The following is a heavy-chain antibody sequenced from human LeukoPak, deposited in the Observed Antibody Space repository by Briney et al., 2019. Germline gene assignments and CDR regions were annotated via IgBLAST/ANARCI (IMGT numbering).Heavy chain of an antibody. D-gene: IGHD6-6*01. V-gene: IGHV3-23*01. CDR2: LSASGTNT. Sequence: GGSLRPSCAASGFSFSSYAMSWVRQAPGKGLEWVSGLSASGTNTYYTDSVKGRFTISRDNSKNTLYLQMNSLRAEDTALYYCAKEWWSSSSPLHFDYWGQGTLVTVS. CDR1: GFSFSSYA. CDR3: AKEWWSSSSPLHFDY. J-gene: IGHJ4*02.